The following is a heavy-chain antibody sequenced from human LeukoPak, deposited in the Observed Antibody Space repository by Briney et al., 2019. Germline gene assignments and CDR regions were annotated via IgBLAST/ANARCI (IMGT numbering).Heavy chain of an antibody. D-gene: IGHD2-15*01. CDR3: ARRYCSGGSCYLFDY. V-gene: IGHV1-2*06. CDR1: GYTFTGYY. Sequence: VASVKVSCKASGYTFTGYYMHWVRQAPGQGLEGMGRINPNSGGTNYAQKFQGRVTMTRDTSISTAYMELSRLRSDDTAVYYCARRYCSGGSCYLFDYWGQGTLVTVSS. J-gene: IGHJ4*02. CDR2: INPNSGGT.